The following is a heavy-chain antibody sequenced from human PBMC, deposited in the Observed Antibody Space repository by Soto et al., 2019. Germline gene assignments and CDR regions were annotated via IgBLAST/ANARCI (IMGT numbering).Heavy chain of an antibody. J-gene: IGHJ3*02. Sequence: EASVKVSCKASGGTFSSYTISWVRQAPGQGLEWMGRIIPILGIANYAQKFQGRVTITADKSTSTAYMELSSLRSEDTAVYYCARSQIVVVVAATTLDIWGQGTMVTVSS. CDR3: ARSQIVVVVAATTLDI. V-gene: IGHV1-69*02. D-gene: IGHD2-15*01. CDR2: IIPILGIA. CDR1: GGTFSSYT.